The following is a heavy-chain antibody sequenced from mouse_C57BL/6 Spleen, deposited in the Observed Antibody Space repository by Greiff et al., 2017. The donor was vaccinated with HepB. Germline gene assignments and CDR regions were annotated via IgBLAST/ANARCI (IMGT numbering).Heavy chain of an antibody. CDR1: GYTFTSYW. CDR2: IHPNSGST. J-gene: IGHJ1*03. Sequence: QVQLQQPGAELVKPGASVKLSCKASGYTFTSYWMHWVKQRPGQGLEWIGMIHPNSGSTNYNEKFKSKATLTVDKSSSTAYMQLSSLTSEDSAVYYCARITTVRRYFDVWGTGTTVTVSS. V-gene: IGHV1-64*01. CDR3: ARITTVRRYFDV. D-gene: IGHD1-1*01.